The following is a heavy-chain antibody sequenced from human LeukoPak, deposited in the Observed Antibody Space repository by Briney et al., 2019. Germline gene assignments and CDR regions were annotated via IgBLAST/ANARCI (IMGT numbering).Heavy chain of an antibody. J-gene: IGHJ5*02. D-gene: IGHD2-2*01. CDR1: AGSISSSSYY. CDR2: IYYTGST. V-gene: IGHV4-39*01. Sequence: PSETLSLTCTVSAGSISSSSYYWGWIRQPPGKGLEWIGIIYYTGSTYYNPTLKSRVTISVETSKNQFYLKLSYVTAADTAVYYCARRVGIGYCSSTSCRNWFDPWGQGTLVTVSS. CDR3: ARRVGIGYCSSTSCRNWFDP.